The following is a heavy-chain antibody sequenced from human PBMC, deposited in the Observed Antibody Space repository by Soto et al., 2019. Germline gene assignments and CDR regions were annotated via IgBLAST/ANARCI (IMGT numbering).Heavy chain of an antibody. Sequence: EVQLVESGGGLVQPGGSLRLSCAASGFTFSSYWMSWVRQAPGKGLEWVANIKQDGSEKYYVDSVKGRFTISRDNAKNSLYLQMNSLRAEDTAVYYCASRIAVAAVDAFDIWGQGTMVTVSS. CDR2: IKQDGSEK. D-gene: IGHD6-19*01. J-gene: IGHJ3*02. V-gene: IGHV3-7*01. CDR1: GFTFSSYW. CDR3: ASRIAVAAVDAFDI.